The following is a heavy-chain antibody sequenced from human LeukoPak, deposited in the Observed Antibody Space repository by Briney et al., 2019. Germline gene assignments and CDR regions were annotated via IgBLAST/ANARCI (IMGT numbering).Heavy chain of an antibody. CDR2: TYYRSKWYY. Sequence: SQTLSLTCAISGDSVSSNSAAWNWIRQSPSRGLEWLGRTYYRSKWYYDYAVSVKSRITINPDTSKNQFSLHLNSVTPGDTAVYYCARSPEAYDSCGCDYWGQGTLVTVSS. CDR1: GDSVSSNSAA. CDR3: ARSPEAYDSCGCDY. D-gene: IGHD3-22*01. J-gene: IGHJ4*02. V-gene: IGHV6-1*01.